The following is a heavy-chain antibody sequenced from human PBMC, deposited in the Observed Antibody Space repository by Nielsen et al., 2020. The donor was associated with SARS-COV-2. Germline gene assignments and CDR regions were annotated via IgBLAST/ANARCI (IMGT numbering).Heavy chain of an antibody. CDR2: INNNGGIT. D-gene: IGHD6-13*01. J-gene: IGHJ4*02. CDR1: GFTFSGYA. Sequence: GESLKISCSASGFTFSGYAMQWVRQAPGKGLEYVSVINNNGGITYYVDSVKGRFTISRDNSKNTLYLQMNSLRVEDTAIYYCTKGAQLGDYWGQGTLVTVSS. CDR3: TKGAQLGDY. V-gene: IGHV3-64D*08.